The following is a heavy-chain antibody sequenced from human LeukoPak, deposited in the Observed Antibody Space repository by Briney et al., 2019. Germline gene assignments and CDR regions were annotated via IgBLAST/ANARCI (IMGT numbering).Heavy chain of an antibody. J-gene: IGHJ5*02. D-gene: IGHD2-2*02. CDR1: GGSFSGYY. CDR3: ARGYQLLYGFWFDP. CDR2: INHSGST. V-gene: IGHV4-34*01. Sequence: PSETLSLTCAVYGGSFSGYYWIWIRQPPGKGLEWIGEINHSGSTNYNPSLKSRVTISVDQSKHQFSLKLSSVAAAETAVYYCARGYQLLYGFWFDPWGQGTLVTVSS.